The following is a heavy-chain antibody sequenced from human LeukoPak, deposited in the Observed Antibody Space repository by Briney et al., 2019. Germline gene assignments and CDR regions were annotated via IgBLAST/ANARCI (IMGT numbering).Heavy chain of an antibody. CDR1: GFTFSGYA. V-gene: IGHV3-64*01. CDR2: ITSNGGST. CDR3: ARDKRNSSGWYAAFDI. D-gene: IGHD6-19*01. Sequence: LVRTLRLSCAASGFTFSGYAMHWVRQAPGEGLEFVSAITSNGGSTYYANSVKDRFTISRDNSKNTLYLQMGSLRAEDMAVYYCARDKRNSSGWYAAFDIWGQGTMVTVSS. J-gene: IGHJ3*02.